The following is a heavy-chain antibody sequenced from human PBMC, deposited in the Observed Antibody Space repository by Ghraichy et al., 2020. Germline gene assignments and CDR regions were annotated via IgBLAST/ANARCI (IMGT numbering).Heavy chain of an antibody. CDR2: ISGSGDTI. J-gene: IGHJ2*01. CDR3: ARVAMAMIRGYFDL. V-gene: IGHV3-48*03. CDR1: GFTFSNYE. D-gene: IGHD3-10*01. Sequence: GGSLRLSCATSGFTFSNYEMNWVRQAPGKGLEWVSYISGSGDTIYYADSVKGRFTISRDNAKNSLFLQMNSLRAEDTAVYYCARVAMAMIRGYFDLWGRGTLVTVSS.